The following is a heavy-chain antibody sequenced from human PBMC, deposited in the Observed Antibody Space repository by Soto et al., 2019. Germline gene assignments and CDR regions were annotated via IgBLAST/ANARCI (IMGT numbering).Heavy chain of an antibody. Sequence: TLSLTCTVSGGPISSGGYYWSWFRQHPGKGLEWIGYIYYSGSTYYNPSLKSRVTISVDTSKNQFSLKLRSVTGADTAVYYCARDRGTESTTGQGIYYYYYMDVWGKGTTVTVSS. D-gene: IGHD4-4*01. J-gene: IGHJ6*03. CDR1: GGPISSGGYY. CDR3: ARDRGTESTTGQGIYYYYYMDV. V-gene: IGHV4-31*03. CDR2: IYYSGST.